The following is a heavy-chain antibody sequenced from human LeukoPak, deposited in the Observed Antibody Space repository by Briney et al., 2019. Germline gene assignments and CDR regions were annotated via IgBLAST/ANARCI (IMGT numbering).Heavy chain of an antibody. D-gene: IGHD2-15*01. CDR3: AKTGGYCSGGSCYTDWFDP. J-gene: IGHJ5*02. V-gene: IGHV1-2*02. CDR1: GYTFTGYY. CDR2: INPNSGGT. Sequence: GASVKVSCKASGYTFTGYYMHWVRQAPGHGLEWMGWINPNSGGTKYAQKFQGRVTMTRDTSISTAYIGLSNLRSDDTAVYYCAKTGGYCSGGSCYTDWFDPWGQGTLVTVSS.